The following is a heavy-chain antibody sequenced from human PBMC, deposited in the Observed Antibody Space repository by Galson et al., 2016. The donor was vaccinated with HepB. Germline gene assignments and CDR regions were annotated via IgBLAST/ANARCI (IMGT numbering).Heavy chain of an antibody. CDR1: GFTFSASA. D-gene: IGHD3-3*01. CDR3: MTPYYDFWSGYSDY. Sequence: SLRLSCAASGFTFSASAMHWVRQASGKGLEWVGRIRTKPNSYATTYAASVKGRFTISRDDSKNTAYLQMNNLTTEDTAVYYCMTPYYDFWSGYSDYWGQGTLVTVSS. V-gene: IGHV3-73*01. CDR2: IRTKPNSYAT. J-gene: IGHJ4*02.